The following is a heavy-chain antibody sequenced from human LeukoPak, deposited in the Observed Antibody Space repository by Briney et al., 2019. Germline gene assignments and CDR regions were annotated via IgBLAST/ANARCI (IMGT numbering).Heavy chain of an antibody. D-gene: IGHD1-26*01. CDR1: GGSFSGYY. Sequence: SETLSLTCAVYGGSFSGYYWSWIRQPPGKGLEWIGEINHSGSTNYNPSLKSRVTISVDTSKNQFSLKLSSVTAADTAVYYRARGGGSYPFDYWGQGTLVTVSS. CDR2: INHSGST. CDR3: ARGGGSYPFDY. V-gene: IGHV4-34*01. J-gene: IGHJ4*02.